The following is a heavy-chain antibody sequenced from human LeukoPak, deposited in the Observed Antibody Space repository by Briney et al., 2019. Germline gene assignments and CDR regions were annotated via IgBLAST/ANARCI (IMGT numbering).Heavy chain of an antibody. CDR2: IWYDGSNK. CDR1: GYTFTGYY. Sequence: SCKASGYTFTGYYMHWVRQAPGKGLEWVALIWYDGSNKFYADSVKGRFTISRDNSKNTMYLQMNSLRAEDTAVYYCAIDPGYISGGHGDHGWSFDYWGQGTLVTVSS. J-gene: IGHJ4*02. V-gene: IGHV3-33*01. CDR3: AIDPGYISGGHGDHGWSFDY. D-gene: IGHD4-17*01.